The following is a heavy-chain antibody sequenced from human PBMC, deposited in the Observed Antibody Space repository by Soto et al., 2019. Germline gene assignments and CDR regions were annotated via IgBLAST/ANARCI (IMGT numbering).Heavy chain of an antibody. CDR1: GFTFSTYS. CDR3: ARMSSSISPGG. D-gene: IGHD2-2*01. V-gene: IGHV3-48*01. CDR2: INSTGTIK. J-gene: IGHJ4*02. Sequence: GGSLRLSCAASGFTFSTYSMNWVRQAPGKGLEWVAYINSTGTIKYYAGSVKGRFTISRDNAKNSLYLQMNSLRAEDTAVYYCARMSSSISPGGWGQGNLVTVSS.